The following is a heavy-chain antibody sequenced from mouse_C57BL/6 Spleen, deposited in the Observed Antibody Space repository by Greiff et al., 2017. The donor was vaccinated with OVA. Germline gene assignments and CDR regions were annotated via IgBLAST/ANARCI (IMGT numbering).Heavy chain of an antibody. D-gene: IGHD1-1*01. CDR2: IYPRSGNT. CDR1: GYTFTSSG. Sequence: QVQLQPSGAELARPGASVKLSCTASGYTFTSSGIRLVTQRPGPGLALIGEIYPRSGNTYYNEKFKGKATLTADKSSSTAYMELRSLTSEDSAVYFCARSSSYWYFDVWGTGTTVTVSS. V-gene: IGHV1-81*01. CDR3: ARSSSYWYFDV. J-gene: IGHJ1*03.